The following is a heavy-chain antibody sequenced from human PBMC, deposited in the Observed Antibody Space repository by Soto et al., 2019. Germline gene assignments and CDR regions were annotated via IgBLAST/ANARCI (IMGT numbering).Heavy chain of an antibody. V-gene: IGHV4-4*07. Sequence: QVQLQESGPGLVKHSETLSLTCTVSGGSISSYYWSWIRQPAGKGLEWIGRIYTSGGTNYNPSLMSRVTMSVDTSEPQFALKRGSVTAADTAVYYCAREEGSGTPLLDYFDYWGQGTLVTVSS. CDR2: IYTSGGT. D-gene: IGHD3-10*01. J-gene: IGHJ4*02. CDR3: AREEGSGTPLLDYFDY. CDR1: GGSISSYY.